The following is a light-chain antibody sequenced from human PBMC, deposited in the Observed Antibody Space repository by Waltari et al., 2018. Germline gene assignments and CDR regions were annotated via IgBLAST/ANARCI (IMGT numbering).Light chain of an antibody. J-gene: IGKJ1*01. CDR3: QQYYSIPWT. Sequence: DIVMTQSPDSLAVSLVERATVKCKSSQKVLYSPHNKSFLAWFQQKLGKPPKLLIYWASTRESGVPVRFSGSGSGRDFTLTISSLQAEDVAVYYCQQYYSIPWTFGQGTKVEIK. V-gene: IGKV4-1*01. CDR1: QKVLYSPHNKSF. CDR2: WAS.